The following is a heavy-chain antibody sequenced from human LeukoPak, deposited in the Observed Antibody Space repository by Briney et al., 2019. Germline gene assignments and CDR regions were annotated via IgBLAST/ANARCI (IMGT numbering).Heavy chain of an antibody. D-gene: IGHD6-13*01. CDR2: IYPGDSDT. Sequence: GESLKISCEGSGYSFTSYWIGWVRQTPGKGLEWMGIIYPGDSDTTYSPSFQGQVTISADKSISTAYLQWSSLKASDTAIYYCARQGSWSSLKSWGQGTLVTVSS. J-gene: IGHJ5*02. CDR1: GYSFTSYW. CDR3: ARQGSWSSLKS. V-gene: IGHV5-51*01.